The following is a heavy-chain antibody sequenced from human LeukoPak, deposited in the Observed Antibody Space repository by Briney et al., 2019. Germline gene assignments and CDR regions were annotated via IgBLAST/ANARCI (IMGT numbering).Heavy chain of an antibody. CDR3: AKGLYSGSYLAFDI. Sequence: GGSLRLSCAASGFTFSSYAMSWVRQAPGKGLEWVAVISYDGSNKYYADSVKGRFTISRDNSKNTLYLQMNSLRAEDTAVYYCAKGLYSGSYLAFDIWGQGTMVTVSS. D-gene: IGHD1-26*01. CDR1: GFTFSSYA. CDR2: ISYDGSNK. J-gene: IGHJ3*02. V-gene: IGHV3-30*18.